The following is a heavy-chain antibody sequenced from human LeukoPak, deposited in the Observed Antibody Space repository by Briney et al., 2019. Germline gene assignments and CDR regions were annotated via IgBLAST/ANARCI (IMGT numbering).Heavy chain of an antibody. CDR1: GGSFSDYY. J-gene: IGHJ4*02. CDR2: INHSGST. Sequence: SETLSLTCAVYGGSFSDYYWSWIRQPPGKGLEWIGEINHSGSTNYNPSLKSRVTISVDTSKNQFSLKLSSVTAADTAVYYCARKSAAGIAANWGQGTLVTVSS. D-gene: IGHD6-25*01. CDR3: ARKSAAGIAAN. V-gene: IGHV4-34*01.